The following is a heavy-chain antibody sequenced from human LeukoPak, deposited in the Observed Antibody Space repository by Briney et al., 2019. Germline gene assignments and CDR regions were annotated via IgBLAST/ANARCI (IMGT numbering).Heavy chain of an antibody. Sequence: SVKVSCKASGGTFSSYAISWVRQAPGQGLEWMGGIIPIFGTANYAQKFQGRVTITADESTNTAYMELSSLRSEDTAVYYCARVNPDGYKTAFDYWGQGTLVTVSS. CDR2: IIPIFGTA. CDR3: ARVNPDGYKTAFDY. D-gene: IGHD5-24*01. V-gene: IGHV1-69*13. CDR1: GGTFSSYA. J-gene: IGHJ4*02.